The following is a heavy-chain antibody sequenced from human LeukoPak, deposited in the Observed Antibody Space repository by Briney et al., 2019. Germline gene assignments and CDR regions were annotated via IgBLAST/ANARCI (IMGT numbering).Heavy chain of an antibody. Sequence: GGSLTLSCAASGFGFSNFWMHWVRQAPGKGLVWVSRIKTDGTTTVYADSVKGRFTISRDNAKNTLYLQMNSLRAEDTAVYYCANSPRITVAPKRYSEYWGQGTLVTVSS. D-gene: IGHD6-19*01. CDR3: ANSPRITVAPKRYSEY. CDR1: GFGFSNFW. CDR2: IKTDGTTT. J-gene: IGHJ4*02. V-gene: IGHV3-74*01.